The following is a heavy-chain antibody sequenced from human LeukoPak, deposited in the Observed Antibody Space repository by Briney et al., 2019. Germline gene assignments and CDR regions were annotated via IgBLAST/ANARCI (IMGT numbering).Heavy chain of an antibody. D-gene: IGHD6-13*01. J-gene: IGHJ4*02. CDR2: IYYSGST. V-gene: IGHV4-39*01. CDR3: ARQIAAATLYYFDY. Sequence: SETLSLTCTVSGGSISSSSYYWGWIRQPPGKGLKWIGSIYYSGSTYYNPSLKSRVTISVDTSKNQFSLKLSSVTAADTAVYYCARQIAAATLYYFDYWGQGTLVTVSS. CDR1: GGSISSSSYY.